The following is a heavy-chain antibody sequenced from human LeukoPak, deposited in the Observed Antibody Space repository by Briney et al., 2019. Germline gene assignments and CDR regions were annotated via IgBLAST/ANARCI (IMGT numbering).Heavy chain of an antibody. D-gene: IGHD1-26*01. CDR3: AKDLVVGALDY. J-gene: IGHJ4*02. CDR1: GFTVGSGR. CDR2: IYSDDAT. V-gene: IGHV3-53*01. Sequence: PGGSLRLSCAASGFTVGSGRRMSWVRQAPGEGLEWISTIYSDDATNYGDSVKGRFTISRDNSRNTLDLQMNSLRVEDTAVYYCAKDLVVGALDYWGQGTLVTVSS.